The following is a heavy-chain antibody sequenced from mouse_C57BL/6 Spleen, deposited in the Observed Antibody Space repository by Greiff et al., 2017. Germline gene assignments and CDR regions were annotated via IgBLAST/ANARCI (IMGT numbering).Heavy chain of an antibody. CDR1: GFTFSDYG. V-gene: IGHV5-17*01. CDR2: ISSGSSTI. CDR3: ARENWYWYFDV. Sequence: VQLKQSGGGLVKPGGSLKLSCAASGFTFSDYGMHWVRQAPEKGLEWVAYISSGSSTIYYADTVKGRFTISRDNAKNTLFLQMTSLRSEDTAMYYCARENWYWYFDVWGTGTTVTVSS. J-gene: IGHJ1*03. D-gene: IGHD4-1*01.